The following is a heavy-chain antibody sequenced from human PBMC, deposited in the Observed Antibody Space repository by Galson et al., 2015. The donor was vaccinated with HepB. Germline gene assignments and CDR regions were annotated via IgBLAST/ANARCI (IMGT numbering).Heavy chain of an antibody. CDR1: GFTFSSYS. D-gene: IGHD1-20*01. CDR3: AKLPSQQLRGLTIDY. V-gene: IGHV3-48*01. Sequence: SLRLSCAASGFTFSSYSMNWVRQAPGKGLEWVSYISSSSSTIYYADSVKGRFTISRDNAKNSLYLQMNSLRAEDTAVYYCAKLPSQQLRGLTIDYWGQGTLVTVSS. CDR2: ISSSSSTI. J-gene: IGHJ4*02.